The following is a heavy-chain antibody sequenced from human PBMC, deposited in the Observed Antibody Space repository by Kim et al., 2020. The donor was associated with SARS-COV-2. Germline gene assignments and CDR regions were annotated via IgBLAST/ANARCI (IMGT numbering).Heavy chain of an antibody. J-gene: IGHJ6*02. CDR3: ARPSYGSPVDYYYYGMDV. Sequence: AVKVSCKASGGTFSSYAISRVRQAPGQGLAWMGGIIPIFGTANYAQKFLGRVTITADESTSTAYMALSSLRSEDTAVYYCARPSYGSPVDYYYYGMDVWGQGNTVTVSS. V-gene: IGHV1-69*13. D-gene: IGHD2-8*01. CDR1: GGTFSSYA. CDR2: IIPIFGTA.